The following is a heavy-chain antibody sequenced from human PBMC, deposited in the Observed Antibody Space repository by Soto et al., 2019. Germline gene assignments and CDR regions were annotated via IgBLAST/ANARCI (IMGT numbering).Heavy chain of an antibody. Sequence: ASVKVSCKASVYTFTSYAMHWVRQAPGQRIEWMGWINAGNGNTKYSQKFQGRVTITRDTSASTAYMELSSLRSEDTAVYYCARDKYSSGYNWFDPWGQGTLVTVSS. CDR2: INAGNGNT. J-gene: IGHJ5*02. D-gene: IGHD6-19*01. CDR1: VYTFTSYA. CDR3: ARDKYSSGYNWFDP. V-gene: IGHV1-3*01.